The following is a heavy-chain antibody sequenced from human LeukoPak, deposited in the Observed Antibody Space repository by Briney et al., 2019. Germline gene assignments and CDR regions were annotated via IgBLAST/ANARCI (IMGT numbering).Heavy chain of an antibody. D-gene: IGHD3-22*01. Sequence: PSETLSLTCTVSGGSISSISIYWGWIRQPPGRGLEWIGSIYYTGSTFYNPSLKSRVTISVDTSKNQFSLKLSSVTAADTAVYYCARQYYYDSSGYDYWGQGTLVTVSS. CDR3: ARQYYYDSSGYDY. V-gene: IGHV4-39*01. J-gene: IGHJ4*02. CDR2: IYYTGST. CDR1: GGSISSISIY.